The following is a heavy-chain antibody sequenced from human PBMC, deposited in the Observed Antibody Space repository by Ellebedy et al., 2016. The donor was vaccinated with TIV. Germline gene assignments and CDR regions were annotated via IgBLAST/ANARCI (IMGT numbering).Heavy chain of an antibody. J-gene: IGHJ5*02. D-gene: IGHD3-16*01. CDR2: ISYSGST. Sequence: MPSETLSLTCSVSGGSISDYYWSWIRQTPGKGLEWIGYISYSGSTNYNTSLRGRATISGDPSKTQFSLKLRSVTAADTAVYYCARTPGGVVDPWGQGILVSVSS. CDR3: ARTPGGVVDP. V-gene: IGHV4-59*08. CDR1: GGSISDYY.